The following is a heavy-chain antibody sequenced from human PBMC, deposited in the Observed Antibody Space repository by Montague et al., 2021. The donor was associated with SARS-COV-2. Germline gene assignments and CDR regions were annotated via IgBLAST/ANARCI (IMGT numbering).Heavy chain of an antibody. CDR2: IFWDDDK. Sequence: PALVKPTQTLTLTCSFSGFSLSASGVGVGWIRQPPGQALEWLALIFWDDDKRYSPSLKNRLTVTKDTSKNQVVLTMTNMVPVDTATYYCAHRRPLYYYDSSLSTFDYWGQGTLVTVSS. V-gene: IGHV2-5*02. CDR1: GFSLSASGVG. CDR3: AHRRPLYYYDSSLSTFDY. D-gene: IGHD3-22*01. J-gene: IGHJ4*02.